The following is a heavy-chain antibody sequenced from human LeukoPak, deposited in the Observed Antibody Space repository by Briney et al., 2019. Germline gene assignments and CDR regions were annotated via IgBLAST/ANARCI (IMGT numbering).Heavy chain of an antibody. CDR1: GYTLTELS. CDR3: ATGVGQVSSGRDY. Sequence: ASVKVSCKVSGYTLTELSMHWVRQAPGKGLEWMEGFDPEDGETIYAQKFQGRVTMTEDTSTDTACMELSSLRSEDTAVYYCATGVGQVSSGRDYWGQGTLVTVSS. J-gene: IGHJ4*02. V-gene: IGHV1-24*01. D-gene: IGHD6-19*01. CDR2: FDPEDGET.